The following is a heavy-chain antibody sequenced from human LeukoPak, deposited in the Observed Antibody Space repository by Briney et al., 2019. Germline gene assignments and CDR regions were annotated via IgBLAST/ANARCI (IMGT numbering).Heavy chain of an antibody. V-gene: IGHV3-48*02. CDR3: ARVDWMIGAFDI. J-gene: IGHJ3*02. CDR2: ITSSSSTI. D-gene: IGHD3-22*01. CDR1: GVTFSTYS. Sequence: PGRSLRLSCAASGVTFSTYSMDWVREAPGEGLEWVSYITSSSSTIYHADSVRGRFTLSRDNAKNSLYLQMNSLRDEDTAVYYCARVDWMIGAFDIWGQGTMATVSS.